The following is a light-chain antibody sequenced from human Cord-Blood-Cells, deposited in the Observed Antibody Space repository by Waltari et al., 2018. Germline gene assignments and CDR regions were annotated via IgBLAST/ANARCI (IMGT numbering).Light chain of an antibody. CDR3: CSYAGSSRV. Sequence: QSALTQPASVSGSPGQSITISFNGTSSAVGSYNLVSWYPQHPGKATKLMIYEVSKRPSGVSNRFSGSKSGNTASLTISGLQAEDEADYYCCSYAGSSRVFGGGTKLTVL. J-gene: IGLJ3*02. V-gene: IGLV2-23*02. CDR2: EVS. CDR1: SSAVGSYNL.